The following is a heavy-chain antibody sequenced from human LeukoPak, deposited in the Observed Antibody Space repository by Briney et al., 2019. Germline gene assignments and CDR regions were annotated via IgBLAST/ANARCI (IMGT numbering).Heavy chain of an antibody. CDR3: ARNMVRGVSSY. J-gene: IGHJ4*02. Sequence: GGSLRLSCAASGSTFSSYWMSWVRQAPGKGLEWVANIKQDGSEKYYVDSVKGRFTISRDNAKNSLYLQMNSLRAEDTAVYYCARNMVRGVSSYWGQGTLVTVSS. CDR2: IKQDGSEK. D-gene: IGHD3-10*01. V-gene: IGHV3-7*04. CDR1: GSTFSSYW.